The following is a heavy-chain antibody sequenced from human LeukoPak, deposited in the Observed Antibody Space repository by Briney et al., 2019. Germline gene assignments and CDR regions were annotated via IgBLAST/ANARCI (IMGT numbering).Heavy chain of an antibody. CDR1: GFTFSSYW. D-gene: IGHD5-12*01. J-gene: IGHJ4*02. V-gene: IGHV3-7*01. CDR3: ARLRGYSGYDLDY. Sequence: PGGSLRLSCAASGFTFSSYWVSWVRQAPGKGLEWVANIKQDGSEKYYVDSVKGRFTISRDNAKNSLYLQMNSLRAEDTAVYYCARLRGYSGYDLDYWGQGTLVTVSS. CDR2: IKQDGSEK.